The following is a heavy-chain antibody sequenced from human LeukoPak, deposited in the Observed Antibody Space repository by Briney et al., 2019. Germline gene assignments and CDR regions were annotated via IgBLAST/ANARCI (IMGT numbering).Heavy chain of an antibody. CDR1: GFTLDSYV. CDR2: FSGTSGRT. CDR3: AGGFNGDYDY. J-gene: IGHJ4*02. V-gene: IGHV3-23*01. D-gene: IGHD4-17*01. Sequence: GGSLRLSCIVSGFTLDSYVMSWVRQAPGKGLEWVSTFSGTSGRTYYVDSLKGRFTISRDNSKNTIYLQMNTLRAEDTAVYYCAGGFNGDYDYWGQGTLVTVSS.